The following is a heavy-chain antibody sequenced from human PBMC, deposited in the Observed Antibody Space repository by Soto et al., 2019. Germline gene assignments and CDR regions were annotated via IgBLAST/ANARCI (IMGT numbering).Heavy chain of an antibody. Sequence: QVQVVQSGAEVKKPGSSVKISCKASGRIFSSFPTSWVRQVPGQGLEWMGGVISASGSVTYAPKFQGRVTMDGVKSAGIGYMELTSLTSEDTAIYYCARVGSRDAYNYVLDQWGPGTMVTVSS. J-gene: IGHJ1*01. D-gene: IGHD5-18*01. CDR1: GRIFSSFP. V-gene: IGHV1-69*06. CDR3: ARVGSRDAYNYVLDQ. CDR2: VISASGSV.